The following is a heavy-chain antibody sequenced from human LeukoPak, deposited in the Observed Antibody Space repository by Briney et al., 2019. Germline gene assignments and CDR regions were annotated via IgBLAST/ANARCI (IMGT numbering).Heavy chain of an antibody. Sequence: SVKVSCKASGGTFSSYAISWVRQAPGQGLEWMGGIIPIFGTANYAQKFQGRVTITADESTSTAYMELSSLRSEDTAVYYCAREKFEYSSSSGEYYYYYYGMDVWGQGTTVTVSS. CDR2: IIPIFGTA. D-gene: IGHD6-6*01. V-gene: IGHV1-69*01. CDR1: GGTFSSYA. J-gene: IGHJ6*02. CDR3: AREKFEYSSSSGEYYYYYYGMDV.